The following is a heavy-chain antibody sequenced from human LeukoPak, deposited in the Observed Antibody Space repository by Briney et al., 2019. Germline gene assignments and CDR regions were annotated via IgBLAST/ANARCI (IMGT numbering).Heavy chain of an antibody. D-gene: IGHD6-19*01. CDR1: GFTFSSYA. V-gene: IGHV3-23*01. Sequence: PGGSLRLSCAASGFTFSSYAMNWVGQAPGKGLEWVSAISGSGRSTYYADSVKGRFTISRDNSKNTLSLQMNSLRAEDTAVYYCAQPSSGWTSFDFWGQGTLVTVSS. J-gene: IGHJ4*02. CDR2: ISGSGRST. CDR3: AQPSSGWTSFDF.